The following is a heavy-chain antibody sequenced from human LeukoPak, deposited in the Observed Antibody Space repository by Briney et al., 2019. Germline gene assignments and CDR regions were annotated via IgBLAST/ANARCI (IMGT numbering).Heavy chain of an antibody. Sequence: GGSLRLSCAASGFTFSSYSMNWVRQARGKGLEWVSYISSSSSTIYYADSVKGRFTISRDNAKNSLYLQMNSLRAEDTAVYYCARDSPHPYYYGVDVWGQGTTVTVSS. J-gene: IGHJ6*02. CDR2: ISSSSSTI. V-gene: IGHV3-48*01. CDR3: ARDSPHPYYYGVDV. CDR1: GFTFSSYS.